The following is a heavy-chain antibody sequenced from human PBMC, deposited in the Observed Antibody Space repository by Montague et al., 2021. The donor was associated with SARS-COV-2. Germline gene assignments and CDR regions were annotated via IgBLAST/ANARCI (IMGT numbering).Heavy chain of an antibody. CDR2: IYYSGCT. CDR1: GGSISSSSHY. Sequence: SETLSLTCTVSGGSISSSSHYWGWIRQPPGKGLEWIGSIYYSGCTYYNPSLKSRVTISVDTSKNQFSLKLSSVTAADTAVYYCARVGRQQLVRLSGMDVWGQGTTVTVSS. D-gene: IGHD6-13*01. CDR3: ARVGRQQLVRLSGMDV. V-gene: IGHV4-39*07. J-gene: IGHJ6*02.